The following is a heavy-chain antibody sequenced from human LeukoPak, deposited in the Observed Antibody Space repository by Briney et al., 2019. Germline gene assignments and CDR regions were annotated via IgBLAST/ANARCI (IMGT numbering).Heavy chain of an antibody. Sequence: GGSLRLSCAASGFTFSSYWMHWVRQAPGKGLVWVSRINSDGSSTSYADSVKGRFTISRDNAKNTLYLQMNSLRAGDTAVYYCARDPGVVILQYYFDYWGQGTLVTVSS. D-gene: IGHD3-22*01. CDR1: GFTFSSYW. CDR2: INSDGSST. V-gene: IGHV3-74*01. CDR3: ARDPGVVILQYYFDY. J-gene: IGHJ4*02.